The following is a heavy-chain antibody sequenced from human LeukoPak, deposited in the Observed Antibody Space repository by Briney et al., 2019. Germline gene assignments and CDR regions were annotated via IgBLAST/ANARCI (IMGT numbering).Heavy chain of an antibody. V-gene: IGHV3-30*03. CDR3: ARHPSSGELLPDAFDI. D-gene: IGHD1-26*01. CDR2: ISYDGSNK. Sequence: PGGSLRLSCAASGFTFSSYAMSWVRQAPGKGLEWVAVISYDGSNKYYADSVKGRFTISRDNSKNTLYLQMNSLRAEDTAVYYCARHPSSGELLPDAFDIWGQGTMVTVSS. CDR1: GFTFSSYA. J-gene: IGHJ3*02.